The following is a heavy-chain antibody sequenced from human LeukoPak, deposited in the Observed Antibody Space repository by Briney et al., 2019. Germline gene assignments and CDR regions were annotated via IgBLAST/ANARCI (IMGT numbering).Heavy chain of an antibody. CDR2: INHSGST. Sequence: SETLSLTCAVYGGSFSGYYWSWIRQPPGKGLEWIGEINHSGSTNYNPSLKSRVTISVDTSKNQFSLKLSSVTAADTAVHYCAREFRYWGQGTLVTVSS. CDR3: AREFRY. V-gene: IGHV4-34*01. J-gene: IGHJ4*02. CDR1: GGSFSGYY.